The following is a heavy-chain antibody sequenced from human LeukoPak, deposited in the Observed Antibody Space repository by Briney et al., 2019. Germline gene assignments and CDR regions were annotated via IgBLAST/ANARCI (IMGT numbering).Heavy chain of an antibody. V-gene: IGHV3-30*01. D-gene: IGHD4-17*01. CDR1: GFTFSDSW. Sequence: GRSLRLSCAASGFTFSDSWMSWIRQAPGKGLEWVAVISYDGSNKYYADSVKGRFTISRDNSKNTLYLQMNSLRAEDTAVYYCARGDYEHWGQGTLVTVSS. J-gene: IGHJ1*01. CDR2: ISYDGSNK. CDR3: ARGDYEH.